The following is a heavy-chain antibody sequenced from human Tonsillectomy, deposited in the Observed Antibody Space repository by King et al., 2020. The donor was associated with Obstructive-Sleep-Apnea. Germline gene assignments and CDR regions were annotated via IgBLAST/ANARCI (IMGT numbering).Heavy chain of an antibody. Sequence: ITLKESGPTLVKPTQTLTLTCTFSGFSLSTSGVGVGWIRQPPGKALEWLVLIYWDDDNYFSPSLKRRLTNTKDTTKNPMVLTMTNMDPVDTGTYFCARKGWGLANPFDYWGQGALVTVSS. J-gene: IGHJ4*02. CDR1: GFSLSTSGVG. V-gene: IGHV2-5*02. D-gene: IGHD4/OR15-4a*01. CDR3: ARKGWGLANPFDY. CDR2: IYWDDDN.